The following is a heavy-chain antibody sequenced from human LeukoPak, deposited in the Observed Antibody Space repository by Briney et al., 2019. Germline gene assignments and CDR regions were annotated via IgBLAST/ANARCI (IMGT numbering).Heavy chain of an antibody. CDR2: ISSSGSTI. J-gene: IGHJ5*02. Sequence: TGGSLRLSCAASGFTFSSYEMNWVRQAPGKGLEWVSYISSSGSTIYYADSVKGRFTISRDNAKYSLYLQMNSLRAEDTAVYYCARLLWFGELLPWGQGTLVTVSS. V-gene: IGHV3-48*03. CDR1: GFTFSSYE. CDR3: ARLLWFGELLP. D-gene: IGHD3-10*01.